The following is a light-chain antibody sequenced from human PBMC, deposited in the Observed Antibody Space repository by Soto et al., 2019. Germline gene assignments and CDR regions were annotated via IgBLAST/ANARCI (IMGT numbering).Light chain of an antibody. CDR2: EVS. CDR1: SSDVGGYNY. CDR3: SSYTSSSIDWV. V-gene: IGLV2-14*01. Sequence: QSALTQPASVSGSPGQSITISCTGTSSDVGGYNYVSWYQQHPGKAPKLMIYEVSNRPSGVSNRFSGSKSGNTASLTISGLQAEDEADYYCSSYTSSSIDWVFGGGTQLTVL. J-gene: IGLJ3*02.